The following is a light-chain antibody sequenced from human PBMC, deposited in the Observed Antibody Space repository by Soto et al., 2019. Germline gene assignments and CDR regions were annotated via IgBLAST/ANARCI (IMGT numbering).Light chain of an antibody. CDR2: GAS. Sequence: DIQLTQSPSFLSASVGDRVTITCRASQGISTYLAWYLQRPGKAPKLLIYGASTLQSGVPSRFRGSGAGTEFTLTISSLQPEDYGTYYCQQLNSDWYAFRQGTKLEIK. J-gene: IGKJ2*01. CDR1: QGISTY. CDR3: QQLNSDWYA. V-gene: IGKV1-9*01.